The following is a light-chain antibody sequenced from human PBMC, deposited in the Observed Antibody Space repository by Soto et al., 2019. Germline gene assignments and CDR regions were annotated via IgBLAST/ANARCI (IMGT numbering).Light chain of an antibody. J-gene: IGLJ2*01. CDR3: QSYDSSLSGYLV. CDR1: SSNIGAGYD. V-gene: IGLV1-40*01. Sequence: QSVLTQSPSVSGAPGQRVTISCTGSSSNIGAGYDVHWYQQVPGTAPKLLIYGNNNRPSGVPDRFSGSKSGTSASLAITGLQAEDEADYYCQSYDSSLSGYLVFGGGTQLTVL. CDR2: GNN.